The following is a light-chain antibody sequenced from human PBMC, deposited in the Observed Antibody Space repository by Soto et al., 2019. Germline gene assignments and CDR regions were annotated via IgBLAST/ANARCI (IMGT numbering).Light chain of an antibody. Sequence: EIVMTQSPATLSVSPGERATLSCRASQSISSNLAWYQQKPGQAPRLLIDGASSRATGIPARFSGSGSGTEFPLPISSLQSEDLAVYYCQQYNNYPITFGQGTRLEIK. V-gene: IGKV3-15*01. CDR1: QSISSN. CDR2: GAS. J-gene: IGKJ5*01. CDR3: QQYNNYPIT.